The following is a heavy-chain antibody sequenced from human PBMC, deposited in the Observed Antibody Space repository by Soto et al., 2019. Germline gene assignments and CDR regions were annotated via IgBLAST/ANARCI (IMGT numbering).Heavy chain of an antibody. CDR1: GGSICNYY. J-gene: IGHJ5*02. CDR2: IFYSGST. D-gene: IGHD5-18*01. V-gene: IGHV4-59*01. CDR3: AKDSGYNYGYFRWFDP. Sequence: SETLSLSCTVSGGSICNYYWSGIWQHPGRGLEWIGHIFYSGSTNYNPALKSRVTISVDTSKSQFSLKLSSVTAADTAVYYCAKDSGYNYGYFRWFDPWGQGTLVTVSS.